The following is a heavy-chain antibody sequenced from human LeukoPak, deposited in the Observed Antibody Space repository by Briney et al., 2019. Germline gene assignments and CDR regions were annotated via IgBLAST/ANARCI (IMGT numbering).Heavy chain of an antibody. J-gene: IGHJ4*02. Sequence: GGSLRLSCAASRFTLSTYWMSWVRQAPGKGLEWVAHIKQDGSQEYYVDSVKGRFTISKDSAKNSLYLQMNSLRAEDTAVYYCARGVPYDSWSGPHYSDYWGQGTLVTVSS. CDR3: ARGVPYDSWSGPHYSDY. V-gene: IGHV3-7*01. CDR1: RFTLSTYW. D-gene: IGHD3-3*01. CDR2: IKQDGSQE.